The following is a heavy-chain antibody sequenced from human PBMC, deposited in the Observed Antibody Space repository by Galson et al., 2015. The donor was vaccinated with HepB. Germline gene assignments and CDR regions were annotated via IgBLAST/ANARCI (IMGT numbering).Heavy chain of an antibody. Sequence: SLRLSCAASGFTFSSHGMHWVRQAPGKGLEWVAVIWHDGSNKHYADSMKGRFTISRDNSKNTLYLQMSSLRAEDTAVYYCAREGLTAMTLFDYWGQGTLVTVSS. D-gene: IGHD4-17*01. CDR2: IWHDGSNK. CDR1: GFTFSSHG. J-gene: IGHJ4*02. V-gene: IGHV3-33*01. CDR3: AREGLTAMTLFDY.